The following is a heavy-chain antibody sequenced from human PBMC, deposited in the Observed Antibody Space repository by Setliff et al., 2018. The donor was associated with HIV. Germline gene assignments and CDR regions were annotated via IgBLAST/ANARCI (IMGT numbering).Heavy chain of an antibody. J-gene: IGHJ4*02. Sequence: ASVKVSCKASGYTFTSYYMHWVRQAPGQGLEWMGLIHPSTGSTSYAQKFQGRVTMTRDTSTSTVYMELSSLRSEDTAVYYCARGGGRVGAHDYWGQGTLVTVSS. CDR3: ARGGGRVGAHDY. D-gene: IGHD1-26*01. CDR1: GYTFTSYY. V-gene: IGHV1-46*01. CDR2: IHPSTGST.